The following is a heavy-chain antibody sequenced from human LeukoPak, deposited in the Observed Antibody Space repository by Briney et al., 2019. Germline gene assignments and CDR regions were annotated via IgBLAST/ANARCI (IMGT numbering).Heavy chain of an antibody. J-gene: IGHJ5*02. CDR2: IYYSGST. V-gene: IGHV4-39*07. Sequence: PSETLSLTCSVSGGSIRSTSYYWGWIRQPPGKGLEWIGSIYYSGSTYYNPSLKSRVTISVDTSKNQFSLKLSSVTAADTAVYYCARVSYCSGGSCPRGIWFDPWGQETLVTVSS. D-gene: IGHD2-15*01. CDR1: GGSIRSTSYY. CDR3: ARVSYCSGGSCPRGIWFDP.